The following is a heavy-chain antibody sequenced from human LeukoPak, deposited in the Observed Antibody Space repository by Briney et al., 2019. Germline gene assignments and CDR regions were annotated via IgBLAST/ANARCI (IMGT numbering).Heavy chain of an antibody. D-gene: IGHD3-3*01. CDR1: GYTFTSYG. Sequence: GASVKVSCKASGYTFTSYGISWVRQAPGQGLEWMGWISAYNGNTNYAQKLQGRVTMTTDTSTSTAYMELRSLRSDDTAVYYCASYDDFWSGFAFNIWGQGTMVTVSS. J-gene: IGHJ3*02. CDR2: ISAYNGNT. V-gene: IGHV1-18*01. CDR3: ASYDDFWSGFAFNI.